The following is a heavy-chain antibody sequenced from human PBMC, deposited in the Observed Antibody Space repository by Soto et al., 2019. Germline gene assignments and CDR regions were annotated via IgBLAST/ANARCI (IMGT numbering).Heavy chain of an antibody. J-gene: IGHJ4*01. CDR2: ISYDGSNK. CDR3: AKEKYDGASFDS. Sequence: GGSLRLSCAASGFTFSTYGMHWVRQAPGKGLEWVAAISYDGSNKYYGDSVKGRFIISGDNSKNTLYLQMNSLRAEDTAMYYCAKEKYDGASFDSWGQGTLVTVSS. V-gene: IGHV3-30*18. D-gene: IGHD3-3*01. CDR1: GFTFSTYG.